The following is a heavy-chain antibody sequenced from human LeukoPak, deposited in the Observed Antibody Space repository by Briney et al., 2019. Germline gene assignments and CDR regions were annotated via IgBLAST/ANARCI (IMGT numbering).Heavy chain of an antibody. CDR3: ARGPKAVAGTVYYYGMDV. CDR1: GDSISGYY. V-gene: IGHV4-59*01. J-gene: IGHJ6*02. D-gene: IGHD6-19*01. CDR2: IYYSGST. Sequence: SETLSLTCTVSGDSISGYYWSWIRRPPGKGLEWIGYIYYSGSTNYNPSLKSRVTISVDTSKNQFSLKLSSVTAADTAVYYCARGPKAVAGTVYYYGMDVWGQGTTVTVSS.